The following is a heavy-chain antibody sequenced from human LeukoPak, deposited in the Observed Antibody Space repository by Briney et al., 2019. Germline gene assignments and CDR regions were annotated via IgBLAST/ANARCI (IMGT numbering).Heavy chain of an antibody. Sequence: GSLRLSCAASGFTFSSYWMSWVRQAPGKGLEWVANIKQDGSEKYYVDSVKGRFTISRDNAKNSLYLQMNSLRAEDTAVYYCARPGGYYYYYYLDVWGKGTTVTVSS. CDR2: IKQDGSEK. CDR1: GFTFSSYW. D-gene: IGHD3-10*01. V-gene: IGHV3-7*01. J-gene: IGHJ6*03. CDR3: ARPGGYYYYYYLDV.